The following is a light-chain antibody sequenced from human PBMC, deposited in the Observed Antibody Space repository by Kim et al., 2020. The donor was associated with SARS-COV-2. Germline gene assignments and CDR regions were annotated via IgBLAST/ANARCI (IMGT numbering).Light chain of an antibody. CDR1: QGIGSY. CDR2: GAS. V-gene: IGKV1-9*01. CDR3: QHLNTYPS. J-gene: IGKJ4*01. Sequence: DIQLTQSPSFLSASVGDRVTITCRASQGIGSYLAWYQQSPGRAPKLLISGASILQSGVPSRFSGSGSGTGFTLTISRLQPEDFATYYCQHLNTYPSFGGGTKVDIK.